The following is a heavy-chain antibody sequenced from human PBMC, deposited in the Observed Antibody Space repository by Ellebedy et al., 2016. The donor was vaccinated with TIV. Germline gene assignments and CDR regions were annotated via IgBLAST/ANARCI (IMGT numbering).Heavy chain of an antibody. CDR2: IYPGDSDT. D-gene: IGHD2-21*02. CDR3: ARLVAYCGGDCYSRFDYFDC. CDR1: GYSFTSYW. Sequence: GESLKISCKGSGYSFTSYWIGWVRQIPGKGLEWMGIIYPGDSDTRYSPSFQGQVTISADKSISTASLQWSSLKASDTAMYYCARLVAYCGGDCYSRFDYFDCWGQGTLVTVSS. J-gene: IGHJ4*02. V-gene: IGHV5-51*01.